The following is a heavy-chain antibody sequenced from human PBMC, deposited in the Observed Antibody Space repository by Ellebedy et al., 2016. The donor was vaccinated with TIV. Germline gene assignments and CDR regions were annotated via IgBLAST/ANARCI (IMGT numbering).Heavy chain of an antibody. J-gene: IGHJ4*02. Sequence: GESLKISCAVSGFDVSSNYWSWVRQAPGKGLDWVSIIYSAGSTYYADSVKGRFTISRDSSNNTLHLQMTSLRADDTAVYYCARVDLGLAFDHWGRGARITVSS. CDR3: ARVDLGLAFDH. V-gene: IGHV3-53*01. CDR2: IYSAGST. CDR1: GFDVSSNY. D-gene: IGHD3/OR15-3a*01.